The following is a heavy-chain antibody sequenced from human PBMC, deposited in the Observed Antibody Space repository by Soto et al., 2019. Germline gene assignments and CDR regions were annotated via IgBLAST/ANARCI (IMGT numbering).Heavy chain of an antibody. Sequence: SETLSLTCAVYGESFTGYYWSWIRQPPGAGLEWIGEINHSGTTNYNPSLKSRVIISVDTSKNQFSLKLSSVTAADTAVYYCARGYYDFWSGFPSMDVWAKGTKVTVSS. D-gene: IGHD3-3*01. CDR2: INHSGTT. CDR1: GESFTGYY. J-gene: IGHJ6*03. V-gene: IGHV4-34*01. CDR3: ARGYYDFWSGFPSMDV.